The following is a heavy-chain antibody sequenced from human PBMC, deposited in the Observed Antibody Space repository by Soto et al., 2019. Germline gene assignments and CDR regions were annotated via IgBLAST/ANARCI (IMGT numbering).Heavy chain of an antibody. J-gene: IGHJ4*02. CDR2: ISVGSTSI. CDR3: ARLIGDSTSCPRHYFAF. Sequence: GGSLRLSCAASGCTFAYFSMSWVHQAPGTGLEWISYISVGSTSIYYADSVRGRFTISRDNAKNSLYLQMNRLRAEDTAVYYCARLIGDSTSCPRHYFAFWGQGTPVPVTS. V-gene: IGHV3-48*01. CDR1: GCTFAYFS. D-gene: IGHD6-13*01.